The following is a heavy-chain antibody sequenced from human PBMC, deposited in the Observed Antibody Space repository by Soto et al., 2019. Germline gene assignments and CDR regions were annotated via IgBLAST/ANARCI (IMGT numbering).Heavy chain of an antibody. CDR1: GFTFSSYA. J-gene: IGHJ4*02. Sequence: GGSLRLSCAASGFTFSSYAMSWVRQAPGKGLEWVSAISGSGGSTYYADSVKGRFTISRDNSKNTLYLQMNSLRAEDTAVYYCARDGPIEWLYRYQTSYFDYWGQGTLVTVSS. V-gene: IGHV3-23*01. CDR3: ARDGPIEWLYRYQTSYFDY. CDR2: ISGSGGST. D-gene: IGHD3-3*01.